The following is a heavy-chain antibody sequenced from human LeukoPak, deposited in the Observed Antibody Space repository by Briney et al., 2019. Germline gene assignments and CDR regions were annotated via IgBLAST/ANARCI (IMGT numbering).Heavy chain of an antibody. CDR3: ARERGYYGSGSYGGDNWFDP. D-gene: IGHD3-10*01. CDR2: IYSGGST. V-gene: IGHV3-53*01. CDR1: GCTVSSNY. J-gene: IGHJ5*02. Sequence: GGSLRLSCAASGCTVSSNYMSWVREAPGKGLEWVSVIYSGGSTYYADSVKGRFTISRDNSKNTLYLQMNSLRAEDTAVYYCARERGYYGSGSYGGDNWFDPWGQGTLVTVSS.